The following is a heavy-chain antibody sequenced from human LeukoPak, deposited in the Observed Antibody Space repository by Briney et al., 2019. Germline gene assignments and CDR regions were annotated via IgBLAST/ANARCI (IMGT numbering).Heavy chain of an antibody. V-gene: IGHV1-2*02. CDR3: ARERLYCGDTRCFLDF. CDR2: IDPNSGDT. D-gene: IGHD2-2*01. J-gene: IGHJ4*02. CDR1: AYTFTGYY. Sequence: ASVKVSCKASAYTFTGYYMHWVRQAPGQGLDWMGWIDPNSGDTNFAQKFLGRVTMTRDTSINTAYMELTGLRSDDTAVYYCARERLYCGDTRCFLDFWGQGTLVAVSS.